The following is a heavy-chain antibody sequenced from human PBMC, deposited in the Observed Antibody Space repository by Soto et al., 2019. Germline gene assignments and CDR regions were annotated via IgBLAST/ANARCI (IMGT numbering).Heavy chain of an antibody. Sequence: SETLSLTCTVSGGSISSGGYYWSWIRQHPGKGLEWIGYIYYSGSTYYNPSLKSRVTISVDTSKNQFSLKLSSVTAADTAVYYCARFGYSGYEYYYYYGMDVWGQGTTVTVSS. CDR1: GGSISSGGYY. CDR3: ARFGYSGYEYYYYYGMDV. J-gene: IGHJ6*02. V-gene: IGHV4-31*03. D-gene: IGHD5-12*01. CDR2: IYYSGST.